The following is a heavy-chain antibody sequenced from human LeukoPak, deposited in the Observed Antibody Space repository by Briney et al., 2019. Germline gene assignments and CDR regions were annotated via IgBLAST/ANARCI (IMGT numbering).Heavy chain of an antibody. J-gene: IGHJ5*02. CDR1: GGSISSGSYY. CDR3: ARGPSYNWFDP. Sequence: SETLSLTCTVSGGSISSGSYYWSWIRQPAGKGLEWIGRIYTSGSTNYNPSLKSRVTISVDTSKNQFSLKLSSVTAADTAVYYCARGPSYNWFDPWGQGTLVTVSS. V-gene: IGHV4-61*02. D-gene: IGHD6-6*01. CDR2: IYTSGST.